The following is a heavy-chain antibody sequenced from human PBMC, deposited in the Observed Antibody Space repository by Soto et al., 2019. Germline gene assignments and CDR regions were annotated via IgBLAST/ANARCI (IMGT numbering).Heavy chain of an antibody. Sequence: VHLQAAGQKQVKSSETLSLPCTVSGGSIPPFSWNLIRQAPGQGLEWIGYISWSGNTQYSPSLRSRVTMSVETSTNQFSLRLTSVTAADTAVSYCVRGWDDLLTGVWLSFDYWGRGTPVSV. CDR3: VRGWDDLLTGVWLSFDY. V-gene: IGHV4-59*13. J-gene: IGHJ4*02. D-gene: IGHD3-9*01. CDR1: GGSIPPFS. CDR2: ISWSGNT.